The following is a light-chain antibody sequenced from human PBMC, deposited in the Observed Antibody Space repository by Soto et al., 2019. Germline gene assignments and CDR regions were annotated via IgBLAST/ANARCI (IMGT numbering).Light chain of an antibody. J-gene: IGKJ5*01. CDR2: GAS. Sequence: EIVMTQSPATLSVSPGERATLSCRASQSVSSNLAWYQQKPGQAPRLLIYGASTRATGIPARFSGSGSGTDFTLTISSLETEDFAVYYCQQRTNWGITVGQGTRREIK. CDR1: QSVSSN. CDR3: QQRTNWGIT. V-gene: IGKV3-15*01.